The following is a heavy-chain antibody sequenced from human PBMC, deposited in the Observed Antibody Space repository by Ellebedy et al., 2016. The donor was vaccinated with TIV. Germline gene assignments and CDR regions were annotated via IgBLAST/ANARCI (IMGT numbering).Heavy chain of an antibody. CDR1: GFTVSSFF. Sequence: GESLKISCAASGFTVSSFFMSWVRQAPGKGLEWVSVIYSGGGTNYTDSVKGRFTISRDSSDNTLSLQMNSLRAEDTAVYYCARDPGGGGNYGDNWFDPWGQGTLVTVSS. CDR3: ARDPGGGGNYGDNWFDP. D-gene: IGHD4-17*01. CDR2: IYSGGGT. V-gene: IGHV3-66*01. J-gene: IGHJ5*02.